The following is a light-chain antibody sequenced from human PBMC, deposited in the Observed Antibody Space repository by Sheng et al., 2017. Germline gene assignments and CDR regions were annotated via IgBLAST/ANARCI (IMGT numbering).Light chain of an antibody. Sequence: QSVLTQPPSVSGAPGQRLTISCTGSSSNIGAGYDVHWYQQFPGTAPKLLIYANNNRPSGVSNRFSASKSGNTASLTISGLQAEDEADYYCSSYTSSSTVVFGGGTKLTVL. V-gene: IGLV1-40*01. CDR1: SSNIGAGYD. J-gene: IGLJ2*01. CDR3: SSYTSSSTVV. CDR2: ANN.